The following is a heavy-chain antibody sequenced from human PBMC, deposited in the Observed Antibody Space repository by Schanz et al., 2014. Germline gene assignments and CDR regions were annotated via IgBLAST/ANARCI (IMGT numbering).Heavy chain of an antibody. Sequence: QVPLVQSGAEVKKPGASVKVSCKVSGYSLNELSMHWVRQAPGRGLEWMGGFHHEDGDTVYAQKFQGRVIMTRNTSITTAYLELSSLRSGDTAVYYCTKGRTFGRWGQGTLVTVSS. J-gene: IGHJ4*02. V-gene: IGHV1-24*01. CDR3: TKGRTFGR. CDR2: FHHEDGDT. D-gene: IGHD3-16*01. CDR1: GYSLNELS.